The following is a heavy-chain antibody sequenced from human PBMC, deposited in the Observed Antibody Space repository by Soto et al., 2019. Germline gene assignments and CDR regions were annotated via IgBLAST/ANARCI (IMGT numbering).Heavy chain of an antibody. J-gene: IGHJ6*03. CDR3: GISTGLSDYYYYYMDV. Sequence: ASVKVSCKASGYTFTSYYMHWVRQAPGQGLEWMGIINPSGGSTSYAQKFQGRVTMTRDTSTSTVYMELSSLRSEDTAVYYCGISTGLSDYYYYYMDVWGKGTTVTVSS. CDR2: INPSGGST. D-gene: IGHD3-10*01. CDR1: GYTFTSYY. V-gene: IGHV1-46*01.